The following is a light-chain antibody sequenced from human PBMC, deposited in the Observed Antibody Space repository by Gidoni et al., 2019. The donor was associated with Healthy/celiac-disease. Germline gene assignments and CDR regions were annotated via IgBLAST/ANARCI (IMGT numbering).Light chain of an antibody. CDR3: QQYNNWPT. J-gene: IGKJ1*01. CDR1: QSVSSN. Sequence: EIVMTQSPATLSVSPGERATLSCRASQSVSSNLAWYQQKPGQAPRRLIYGASTRATGIPARFSGSGSGTEFTLTISSLQSEDFAVYYGQQYNNWPTCGQGTKVEIK. CDR2: GAS. V-gene: IGKV3-15*01.